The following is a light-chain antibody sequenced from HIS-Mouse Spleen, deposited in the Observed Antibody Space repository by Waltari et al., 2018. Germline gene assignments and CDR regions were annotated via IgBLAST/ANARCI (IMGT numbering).Light chain of an antibody. CDR3: QQRSNWPL. J-gene: IGKJ2*01. Sequence: LSLSPGERATLSCRASQSVSSYLAWYQQKPGQAPRLLIYDASNRATGIPARFSGSGSGTDFTLTISSLEPEDFAVYYCQQRSNWPLFGQGTKLEIK. CDR1: QSVSSY. V-gene: IGKV3-11*01. CDR2: DAS.